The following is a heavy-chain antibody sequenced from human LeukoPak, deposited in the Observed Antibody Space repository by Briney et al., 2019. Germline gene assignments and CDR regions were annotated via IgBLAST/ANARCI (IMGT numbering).Heavy chain of an antibody. D-gene: IGHD3-10*01. V-gene: IGHV6-1*01. CDR3: ARGLYYYGSGSYSPDAFDI. CDR1: GDSVSSNSAA. CDR2: TYYRSQWYN. Sequence: SQTLSLTCALSGDSVSSNSAAWNWITQSPSRGLEWLGRTYYRSQWYNDYAVSVKSRITINPATSKNQFSLQLNSVTPEETAVYFCARGLYYYGSGSYSPDAFDIWGQGTMVTVSS. J-gene: IGHJ3*02.